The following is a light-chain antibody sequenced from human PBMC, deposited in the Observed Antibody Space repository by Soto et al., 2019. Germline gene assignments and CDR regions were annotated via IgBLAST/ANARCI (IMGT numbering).Light chain of an antibody. V-gene: IGKV3-15*01. Sequence: EIVMTQSPATLSVSPGEGATLSCRASQSVGINLAWYQQKPGQAPRLLIYDVSIRATGVPARFSGTGSETDFTLTISGLQSEDSAVYFCQQYNNWPYSFGQGTRLEIK. CDR2: DVS. CDR3: QQYNNWPYS. CDR1: QSVGIN. J-gene: IGKJ5*01.